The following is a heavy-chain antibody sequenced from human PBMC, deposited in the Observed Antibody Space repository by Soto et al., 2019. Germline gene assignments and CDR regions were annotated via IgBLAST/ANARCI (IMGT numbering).Heavy chain of an antibody. CDR2: AYYSGST. D-gene: IGHD2-8*01. CDR1: GGSISHYY. J-gene: IGHJ5*02. V-gene: IGHV4-59*01. Sequence: SETLSLTCTVSGGSISHYYWSWIRQSPGKGLEWIGYAYYSGSTDYNPSLKSRVTMSVDTSKNQVSLKLNSVTTADTAVYYCARDRSTYGGGGTGEVKENWFDPWGPGTLVTVLL. CDR3: ARDRSTYGGGGTGEVKENWFDP.